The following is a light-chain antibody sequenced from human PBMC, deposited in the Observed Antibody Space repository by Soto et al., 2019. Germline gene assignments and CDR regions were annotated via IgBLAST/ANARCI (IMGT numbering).Light chain of an antibody. Sequence: EIVLTQSPGTLSLSPGDSATLSCRASQSVNSNYLAWYQQKAGQAPTLIIYAVSSRATGIPDRFSGSGSVTDFPLTISRLEPEDFAVYYCHQYGYSPYTFGQGTKLAI. CDR2: AVS. V-gene: IGKV3-20*01. CDR3: HQYGYSPYT. CDR1: QSVNSNY. J-gene: IGKJ2*01.